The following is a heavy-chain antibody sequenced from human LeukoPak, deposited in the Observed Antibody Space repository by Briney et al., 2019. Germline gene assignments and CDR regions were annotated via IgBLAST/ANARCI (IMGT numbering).Heavy chain of an antibody. J-gene: IGHJ4*02. D-gene: IGHD6-19*01. CDR2: IIPIFGTA. V-gene: IGHV1-69*05. CDR1: GGTFSSYA. Sequence: ASVKASCKASGGTFSSYAISWVRQAPGRGLEWMGRIIPIFGTANYAQKFQGRVTITTDESTSTAYMELSSLRSEDTAVYYCARGHSSGPGDYWGQGTLVTVSS. CDR3: ARGHSSGPGDY.